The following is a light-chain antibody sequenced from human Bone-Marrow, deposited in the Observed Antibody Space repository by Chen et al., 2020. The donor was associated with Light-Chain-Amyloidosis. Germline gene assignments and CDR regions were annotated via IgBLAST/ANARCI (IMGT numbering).Light chain of an antibody. V-gene: IGKV1-12*01. CDR3: QQTNSFPPIT. J-gene: IGKJ3*01. Sequence: DIQMTQSPSSVSASVGDRVTITCRASQDISSWLAWYQQKPGKAPKLLIYAASSLQSGVPSRFGGSGSGTEFTLTNSRLQPEDFATYYCQQTNSFPPITFGPGTKVHIK. CDR1: QDISSW. CDR2: AAS.